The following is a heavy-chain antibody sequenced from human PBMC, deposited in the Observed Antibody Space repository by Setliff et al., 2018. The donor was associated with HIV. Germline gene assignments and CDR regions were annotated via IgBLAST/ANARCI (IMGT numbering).Heavy chain of an antibody. D-gene: IGHD6-13*01. CDR3: AKTDSSSWLNPYNWFDP. V-gene: IGHV3-23*01. J-gene: IGHJ5*02. Sequence: GSLRLSCATSGFTFSSYSMNWVRQAPGKGLEWVSFIGEIPSNAYYADSVKGRFTISRDNSKNTLYLQMNSLRPEDTAVYYCAKTDSSSWLNPYNWFDPWGQGTLVTVSS. CDR1: GFTFSSYS. CDR2: IGEIPSNA.